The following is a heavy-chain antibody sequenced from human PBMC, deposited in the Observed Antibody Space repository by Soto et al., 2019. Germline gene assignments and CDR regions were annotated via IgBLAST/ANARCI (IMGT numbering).Heavy chain of an antibody. CDR2: IKQDGSEK. CDR3: ARLVGDYDTAKWFDP. D-gene: IGHD4-17*01. J-gene: IGHJ5*02. V-gene: IGHV3-7*01. Sequence: EVQLVESGGGLVQPGGSLRLSCAASGFTFSSYWMSWVRQAPGKGLEWVANIKQDGSEKYYVDSVKGRFTISRDNAKNSLYLQMNSLRAEDTAVYYCARLVGDYDTAKWFDPWGQGTLVTVSS. CDR1: GFTFSSYW.